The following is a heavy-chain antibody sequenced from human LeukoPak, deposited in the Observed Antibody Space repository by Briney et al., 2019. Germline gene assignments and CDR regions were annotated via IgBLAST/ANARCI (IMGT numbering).Heavy chain of an antibody. J-gene: IGHJ4*03. CDR2: IYWDDDK. V-gene: IGHV2-5*02. CDR1: GLTFTTSQVD. Sequence: SGPTLVNPTQPLTLTCTFCGLTFTTSQVDVGWIRQPPGKALEWHGLIYWDDDKRYSPSLKNRLAITKDTSKNQVVLTMTKMDPADTATYFCAHRPSGFMSGWDHCYFDNWAPGILVTVSS. D-gene: IGHD6-19*01. CDR3: AHRPSGFMSGWDHCYFDN.